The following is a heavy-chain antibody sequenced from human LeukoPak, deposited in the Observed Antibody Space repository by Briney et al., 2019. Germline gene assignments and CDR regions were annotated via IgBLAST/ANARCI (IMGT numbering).Heavy chain of an antibody. V-gene: IGHV3-23*01. CDR2: ISGSGSST. D-gene: IGHD6-6*01. CDR3: AKDQGYSSSSVAFDI. CDR1: GFTFGDYA. J-gene: IGHJ3*02. Sequence: GGSLRLSCTASGFTFGDYAMSWVRQAPGKGLEWVSVISGSGSSTYYADSVNGRFTISRDNSKNTLYLQMNSLRAEDTAVYYCAKDQGYSSSSVAFDIWGQGTMVTVSS.